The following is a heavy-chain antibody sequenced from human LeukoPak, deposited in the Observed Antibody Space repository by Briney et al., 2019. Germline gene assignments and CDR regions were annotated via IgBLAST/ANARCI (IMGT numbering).Heavy chain of an antibody. Sequence: GGSLRLSCAASGFTFNNAWMSWVRQAPGRGLEWVGRIKSKTDGGTTDYAAPVKGRFTISRDDSKNTLYLQMDSLKTEDTAVYYCTTGGVLDAFDIWGQGTMVTVSS. D-gene: IGHD3-16*01. V-gene: IGHV3-15*01. CDR1: GFTFNNAW. CDR3: TTGGVLDAFDI. J-gene: IGHJ3*02. CDR2: IKSKTDGGTT.